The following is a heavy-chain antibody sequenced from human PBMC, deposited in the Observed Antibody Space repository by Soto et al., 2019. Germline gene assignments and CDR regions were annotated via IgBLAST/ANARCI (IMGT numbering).Heavy chain of an antibody. CDR2: IYWDDDK. CDR1: AFSLSTGGVG. CDR3: IQSRCGGDCLQSYASYYYYGMDV. V-gene: IGHV2-5*02. D-gene: IGHD2-21*02. J-gene: IGHJ6*02. Sequence: SGPKPVNPTQTLRMTCTFSAFSLSTGGVGVGWIRQPPGKALEWLALIYWDDDKRYSPSLRSRLTITKDTSKNQVVLTMTNMDPVDTATYYCIQSRCGGDCLQSYASYYYYGMDVWGQGTTVTVSS.